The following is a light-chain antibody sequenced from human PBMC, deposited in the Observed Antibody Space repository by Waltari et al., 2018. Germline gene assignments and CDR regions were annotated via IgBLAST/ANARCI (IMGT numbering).Light chain of an antibody. J-gene: IGKJ4*01. V-gene: IGKV3-15*01. CDR1: QSVNSN. CDR2: GAS. Sequence: EILMTQSSATLSVSPGESATLSCRASQSVNSNLAWYQQKPGQAPRLLISGASTRATGIPARFSGTGSGTEFTLTITSLQSEDFATYYCQQYNYWPPLTFGGGTKVEI. CDR3: QQYNYWPPLT.